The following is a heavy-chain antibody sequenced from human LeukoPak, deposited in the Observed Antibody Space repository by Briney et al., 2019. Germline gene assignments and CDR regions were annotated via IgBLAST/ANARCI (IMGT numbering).Heavy chain of an antibody. Sequence: PGGSLRLSCAASGVIFSGYAMSWVRQAPGKGLEWVSSISGSGGNTYYADSVKGRFTISRDNSKNTLYLQMNSLRAEDTAVYYCATLGSLVYYYYGMDVWGQGTTVTVSS. V-gene: IGHV3-23*01. CDR1: GVIFSGYA. CDR2: ISGSGGNT. J-gene: IGHJ6*02. CDR3: ATLGSLVYYYYGMDV. D-gene: IGHD2/OR15-2a*01.